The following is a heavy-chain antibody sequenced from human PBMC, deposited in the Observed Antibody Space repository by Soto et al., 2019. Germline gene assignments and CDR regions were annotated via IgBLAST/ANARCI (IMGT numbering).Heavy chain of an antibody. CDR2: IIPIFGTA. Sequence: SVRVSYKAAGRTLSGDAVTWVRQAPGQGLEWMGGIIPIFGTANYAQKFQGRVTITADESTSTAYMELSSLRSEDTAVYYCARGRGPPYGMDVWGQGTTVNVSS. J-gene: IGHJ6*02. CDR1: GRTLSGDA. CDR3: ARGRGPPYGMDV. D-gene: IGHD5-12*01. V-gene: IGHV1-69*01.